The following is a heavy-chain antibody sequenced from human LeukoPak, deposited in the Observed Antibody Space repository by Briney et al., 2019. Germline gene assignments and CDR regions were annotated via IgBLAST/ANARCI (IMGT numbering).Heavy chain of an antibody. CDR1: GYTFTSYG. D-gene: IGHD1-26*01. V-gene: IGHV1-18*01. CDR2: ISAYNGNT. Sequence: EASVKVSCKASGYTFTSYGISWVRQAPGQGLEWMGWISAYNGNTNYAQKLQGRVTMTTDTSTSTAYMELRSLRSDDTAVYYCARVVGAMMMYYCMDVWGKGTTVTISS. J-gene: IGHJ6*03. CDR3: ARVVGAMMMYYCMDV.